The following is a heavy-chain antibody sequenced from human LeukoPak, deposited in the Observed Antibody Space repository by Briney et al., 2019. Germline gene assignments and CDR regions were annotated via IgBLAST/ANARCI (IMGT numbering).Heavy chain of an antibody. D-gene: IGHD3-22*01. CDR2: ISRNGGTT. CDR1: GFTFSNYA. V-gene: IGHV3-64*02. CDR3: ARGGGYYYDSSGYHFDY. J-gene: IGHJ4*02. Sequence: GGSLRLSCVASGFTFSNYAMQWVRQAPGKGLEYVSAISRNGGTTYYTDSVKGRFTISRDNSKNTLYLQMNSLRAEDTAVYYCARGGGYYYDSSGYHFDYWGQGTLVTVSS.